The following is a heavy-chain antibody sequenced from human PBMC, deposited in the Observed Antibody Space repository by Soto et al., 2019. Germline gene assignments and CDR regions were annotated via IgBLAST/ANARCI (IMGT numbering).Heavy chain of an antibody. J-gene: IGHJ2*01. CDR1: GFTFRSYA. CDR2: ISGSGIST. CDR3: AKEPVGPDWYFDL. Sequence: GGSLRLSCAASGFTFRSYAMSWVRQAPGKGLEWVSDISGSGISTHYADSVKGRFTVSRDNSKNTLYLQMNSLRAEDTAVYNCAKEPVGPDWYFDLWGRGTLVTVSS. V-gene: IGHV3-23*01.